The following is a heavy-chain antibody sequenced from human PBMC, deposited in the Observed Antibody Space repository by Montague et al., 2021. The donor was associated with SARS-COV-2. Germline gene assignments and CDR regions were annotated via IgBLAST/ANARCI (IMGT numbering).Heavy chain of an antibody. Sequence: SETLSLTCSVSGGSISSGTYYWGWVRQPPGKGPEWIGSIHYSGITHYNSPLRSRVTISIDTSNNQFSLNLSSLTAADTGMYYCARHKRTYEYYDPLTAGPSDVFDIWGQGTLVTVSS. CDR2: IHYSGIT. CDR3: ARHKRTYEYYDPLTAGPSDVFDI. D-gene: IGHD3-9*01. V-gene: IGHV4-39*01. J-gene: IGHJ4*02. CDR1: GGSISSGTYY.